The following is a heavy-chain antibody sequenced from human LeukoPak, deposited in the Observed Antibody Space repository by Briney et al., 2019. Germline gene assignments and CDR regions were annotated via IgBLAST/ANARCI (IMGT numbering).Heavy chain of an antibody. Sequence: SETLSPTCAVYGGSFSGYYWSWIRQPPGKGLEWIGEINHSGSTNYNPSLKSRVTISVDTSKNQFSLKLSSVTAADTAVYYCARELFGYYPTDDAFDIWGQGTMVTVSS. CDR1: GGSFSGYY. D-gene: IGHD3-22*01. J-gene: IGHJ3*02. CDR2: INHSGST. CDR3: ARELFGYYPTDDAFDI. V-gene: IGHV4-34*01.